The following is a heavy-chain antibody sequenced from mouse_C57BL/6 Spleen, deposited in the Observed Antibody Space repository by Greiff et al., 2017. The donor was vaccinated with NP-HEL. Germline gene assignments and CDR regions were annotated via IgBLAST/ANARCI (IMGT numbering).Heavy chain of an antibody. CDR3: ARIVYDNYGPWFAY. CDR1: GFSLSTFGMG. Sequence: QVTLKVSGPGILQPSQTLRLTCSFSGFSLSTFGMGVGWIRQPSGKGLEWLAHIGWDADKYDNPALKSRPIFTKDTSKNQVFLKIANVDTADTATYYCARIVYDNYGPWFAYWGQGTLVTVSA. D-gene: IGHD2-1*01. CDR2: IGWDADK. V-gene: IGHV8-8*01. J-gene: IGHJ3*01.